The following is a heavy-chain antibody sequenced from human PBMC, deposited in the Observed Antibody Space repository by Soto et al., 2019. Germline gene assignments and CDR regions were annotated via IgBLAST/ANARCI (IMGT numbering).Heavy chain of an antibody. Sequence: SVKVSCKASGGTLSNYAINWVRRAPGQGLEWMGGIIPILGSTNYAPKFQGRVTFTADESTGTAYMELTSLRSDDTGIYYCAKGGGDYVSRFFDSWGQGTLVTVSS. CDR2: IIPILGST. D-gene: IGHD4-17*01. CDR3: AKGGGDYVSRFFDS. J-gene: IGHJ4*02. CDR1: GGTLSNYA. V-gene: IGHV1-69*13.